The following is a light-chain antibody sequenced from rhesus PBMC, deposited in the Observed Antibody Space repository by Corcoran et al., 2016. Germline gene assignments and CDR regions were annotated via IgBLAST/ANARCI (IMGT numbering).Light chain of an antibody. CDR3: LQHSNWPLT. CDR2: GAS. V-gene: IGKV3-24*01. Sequence: EIVMTQSPATLSLSPGERATLSCRASQSLSSSLAWYQQKPGQAPRLLIYGASSRATGIPDRSSGSGSWTDFTLTIGSLEPEDVAVYYCLQHSNWPLTFGGGTKVELK. J-gene: IGKJ4*01. CDR1: QSLSSS.